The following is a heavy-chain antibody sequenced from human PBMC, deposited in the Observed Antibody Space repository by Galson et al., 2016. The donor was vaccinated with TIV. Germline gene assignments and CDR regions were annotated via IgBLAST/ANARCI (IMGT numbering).Heavy chain of an antibody. CDR1: GFTFSNYV. CDR3: AKFAMLGKIAIHFDY. D-gene: IGHD2-2*02. Sequence: SLRLSCAASGFTFSNYVMGWVRQAPGKGLEWVSSISDTGISRYYADSVKGRFPISRDNSRNMLYLQMNSLRAEDTALYFCAKFAMLGKIAIHFDYWGQGTLLTVSS. CDR2: ISDTGISR. J-gene: IGHJ4*02. V-gene: IGHV3-23*01.